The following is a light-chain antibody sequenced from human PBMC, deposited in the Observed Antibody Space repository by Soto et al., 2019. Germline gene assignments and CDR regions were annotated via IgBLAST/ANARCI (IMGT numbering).Light chain of an antibody. Sequence: EIVLTQSPATLSLSPGERATLSCRASQSVSSSLAWYQQKPGQAPRLLIYDASNRATGIPARCSGSGSGTDFTLTITSLEPEDFAVYYGQQRSNWPLTFGGGTKVEIK. CDR1: QSVSSS. CDR3: QQRSNWPLT. J-gene: IGKJ4*01. V-gene: IGKV3-11*01. CDR2: DAS.